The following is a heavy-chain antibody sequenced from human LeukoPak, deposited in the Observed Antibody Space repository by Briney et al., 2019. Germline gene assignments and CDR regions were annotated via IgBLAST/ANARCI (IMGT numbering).Heavy chain of an antibody. V-gene: IGHV4-34*01. Sequence: SETLSLTCAVYGGSFSGYYWSWIRQPPGKGLEWIGEINHSGSTNYNPSLKSRVTISVDTSKNQFSLKLSSVTAADTAIYYCATSRGLYFFDYWGQGTLVTVSS. J-gene: IGHJ4*02. D-gene: IGHD3-10*01. CDR3: ATSRGLYFFDY. CDR1: GGSFSGYY. CDR2: INHSGST.